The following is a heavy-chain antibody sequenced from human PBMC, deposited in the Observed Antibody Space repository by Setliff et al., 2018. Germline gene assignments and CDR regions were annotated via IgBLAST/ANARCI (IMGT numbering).Heavy chain of an antibody. CDR2: IIPILGIA. CDR3: ARGLAYCGGDCFLRTGFDY. D-gene: IGHD2-21*02. J-gene: IGHJ4*02. CDR1: GGTFSSYA. V-gene: IGHV1-69*10. Sequence: ASVKVSCKASGGTFSSYAISWVRQAPGQGLEWMGGIIPILGIANYAQKFQGRVTITADKSTSTAYMKLSSLSSEDTAVYYCARGLAYCGGDCFLRTGFDYWGQGTLVTVSS.